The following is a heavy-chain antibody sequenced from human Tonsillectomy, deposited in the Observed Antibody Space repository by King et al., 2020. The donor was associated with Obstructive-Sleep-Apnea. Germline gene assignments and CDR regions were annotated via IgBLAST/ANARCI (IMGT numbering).Heavy chain of an antibody. CDR3: ASPPSMITFGETGGGY. CDR2: IYYSGST. CDR1: GGSISSSSYY. Sequence: QLQESGPGLVKPSETLSLTCTVSGGSISSSSYYWGWIRQPPGKGLEWIGRIYYSGSTYYNPPLKSRVTISVDTSKNQFSLKLGSVTAADTAVYYCASPPSMITFGETGGGYWGQGTLVTVSS. V-gene: IGHV4-39*01. J-gene: IGHJ4*02. D-gene: IGHD3-16*01.